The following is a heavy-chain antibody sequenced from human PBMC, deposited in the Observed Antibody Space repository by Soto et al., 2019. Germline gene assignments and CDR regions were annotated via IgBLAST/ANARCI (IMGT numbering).Heavy chain of an antibody. D-gene: IGHD5-18*01. CDR3: ARDYSSYGPFDY. CDR2: ISGSGGST. Sequence: GGSRRLSCAASGFTFSSYAMNWVRQAPGKGLEGVSAISGSGGSTYYADSVKGRFTISRDNAKNSLYLQMNSLRVEDTAVYYCARDYSSYGPFDYWGKGTLVTVS. CDR1: GFTFSSYA. J-gene: IGHJ4*02. V-gene: IGHV3-23*01.